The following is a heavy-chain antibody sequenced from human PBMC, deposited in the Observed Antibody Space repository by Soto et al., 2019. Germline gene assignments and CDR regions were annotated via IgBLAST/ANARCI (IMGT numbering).Heavy chain of an antibody. CDR2: LTGSSSNI. J-gene: IGHJ4*02. D-gene: IGHD3-10*01. Sequence: GGSLRLSCAASGFSFRNYAMSWVRQAPGKGLEWISTLTGSSSNIYYADPVKGRFAISRDTSRNTLYLQMNSLTAEDTAVYYCANGRATYGLLTHDYWGQGTLVTVSS. CDR3: ANGRATYGLLTHDY. V-gene: IGHV3-23*01. CDR1: GFSFRNYA.